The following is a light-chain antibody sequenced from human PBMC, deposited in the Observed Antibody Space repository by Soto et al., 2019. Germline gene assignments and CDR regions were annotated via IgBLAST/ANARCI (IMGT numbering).Light chain of an antibody. V-gene: IGKV1-6*01. Sequence: AIQMTQSPSSLSASVGDRVTITCRASQGMRNDLGWYQQKPGKAPKLLIYGASSLQSGVPSRFSGSGSGTDFTLIISSLQPEDFATYYCLQDYNCPPTFGQGTKLEIK. CDR3: LQDYNCPPT. CDR2: GAS. J-gene: IGKJ2*01. CDR1: QGMRND.